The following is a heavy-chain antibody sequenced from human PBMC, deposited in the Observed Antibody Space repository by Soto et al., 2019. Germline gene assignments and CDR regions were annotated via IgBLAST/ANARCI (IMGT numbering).Heavy chain of an antibody. Sequence: QVTLKESGPVLVKPTETLTLTCTVSGFSLSNARMGVSWIRQPPGKALEWLAHMFSNDEKSYNTSLKSRRTISKDTSKSQVVLTMTNMDPVDTATYYCARIEDWDYFDYWGQGTLVTVSS. D-gene: IGHD3-9*01. CDR1: GFSLSNARMG. V-gene: IGHV2-26*01. J-gene: IGHJ4*02. CDR3: ARIEDWDYFDY. CDR2: MFSNDEK.